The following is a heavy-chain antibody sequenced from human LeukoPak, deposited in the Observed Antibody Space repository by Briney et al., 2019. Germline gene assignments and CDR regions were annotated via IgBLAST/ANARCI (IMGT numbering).Heavy chain of an antibody. Sequence: GGSLRLSCAASGFTVSSNYMSWVRQAPGKGLEWVSIIYSDGSGGGTYYADSVKGRFTISRDNSKNTLFLQMNSLRAEDTAVYYCARENRFCSSSSCPFGSWGQGTLVTVSS. CDR1: GFTVSSNY. CDR2: IYSDGSGGGT. V-gene: IGHV3-66*01. D-gene: IGHD2-15*01. J-gene: IGHJ4*02. CDR3: ARENRFCSSSSCPFGS.